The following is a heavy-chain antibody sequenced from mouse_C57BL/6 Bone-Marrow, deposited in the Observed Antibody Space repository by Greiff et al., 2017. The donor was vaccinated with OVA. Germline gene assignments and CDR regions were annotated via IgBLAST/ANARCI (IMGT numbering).Heavy chain of an antibody. CDR2: ISSGGSYT. D-gene: IGHD1-1*01. V-gene: IGHV5-6*01. J-gene: IGHJ1*03. Sequence: EVQLVESGGDLVKPGGSLKLSCAASGFNFSSYGMSWVRQTPDKRLEWVATISSGGSYTYYPDSVKGRFTISRDNAKNTLYLQMSSLKSEDTAMYYCARYYYSISVYRYFNVWGTGSTVTVSS. CDR1: GFNFSSYG. CDR3: ARYYYSISVYRYFNV.